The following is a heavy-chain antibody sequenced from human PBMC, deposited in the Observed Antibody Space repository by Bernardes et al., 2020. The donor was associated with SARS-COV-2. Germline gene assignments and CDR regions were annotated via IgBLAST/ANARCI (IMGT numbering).Heavy chain of an antibody. D-gene: IGHD6-19*01. V-gene: IGHV3-53*01. J-gene: IGHJ4*02. Sequence: RGSLTLSCAASGFTVSSNYISWVRHLPGNGLEWVSVIFSVGSTYYADSVKGRFTIPRDNSKNTLYLQMNSLRAEDTAVYYCARAPPADSSGWFGSDCWGQGTLVTVSS. CDR2: IFSVGST. CDR1: GFTVSSNY. CDR3: ARAPPADSSGWFGSDC.